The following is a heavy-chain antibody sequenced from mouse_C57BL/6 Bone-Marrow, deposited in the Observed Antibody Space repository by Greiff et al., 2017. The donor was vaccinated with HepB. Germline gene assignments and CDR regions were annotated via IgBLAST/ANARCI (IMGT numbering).Heavy chain of an antibody. D-gene: IGHD4-1*01. CDR1: GFTFSSYG. Sequence: EVKLMESGGDLVKPGGSLKLSCAASGFTFSSYGMSWVRQTPDKRLEWVATISSGGSYTYYPDSVKGRFTISRDNAKNTLYLQMSSLKSEDTAMYYGARHRLGAWFAYWGQGTLVTVSA. CDR2: ISSGGSYT. CDR3: ARHRLGAWFAY. V-gene: IGHV5-6*01. J-gene: IGHJ3*01.